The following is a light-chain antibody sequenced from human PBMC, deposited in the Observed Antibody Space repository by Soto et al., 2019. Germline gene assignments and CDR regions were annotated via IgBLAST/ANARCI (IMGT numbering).Light chain of an antibody. CDR3: QQYNNWPQT. CDR1: QSVSSN. Sequence: EIVMTQSPATLSVSPGERATLSCRASQSVSSNLAWYQQNPGQAPRLLIYVASTRATGIPARFSGSGSGTEFTLTISSLQSEDFAVYYCQQYNNWPQTFGQGTKV. V-gene: IGKV3-15*01. J-gene: IGKJ1*01. CDR2: VAS.